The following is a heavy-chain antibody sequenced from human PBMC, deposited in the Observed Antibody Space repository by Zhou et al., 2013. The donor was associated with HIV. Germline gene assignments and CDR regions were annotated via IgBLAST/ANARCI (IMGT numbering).Heavy chain of an antibody. CDR2: INTDNGDT. Sequence: VHLVQSGAEVRKPGASVNISCKTSGYTFSDYAIHWVRQAPGQRLEWMGLINTDNGDTDFSQKFQGRVALTRDTVATTAYLEMHSLTSEDTAVYYCARGGSSSPFDYWGQGTLVTVSS. V-gene: IGHV1-3*04. D-gene: IGHD6-6*01. CDR3: ARGGSSSPFDY. CDR1: GYTFSDYA. J-gene: IGHJ4*02.